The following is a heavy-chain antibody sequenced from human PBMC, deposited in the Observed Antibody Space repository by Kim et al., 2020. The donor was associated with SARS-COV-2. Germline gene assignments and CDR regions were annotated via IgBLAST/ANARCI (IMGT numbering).Heavy chain of an antibody. Sequence: GGSLRLSCAASGFTLSHYEMNWVRQAPGKGLEWVSYSRTSGSDIYYGESVKGRFTISRDNAKNSLYLQMDTLGAEDTAVYYCARDNGYYGMDVWGQGTTVTVSS. CDR2: SRTSGSDI. D-gene: IGHD2-8*01. V-gene: IGHV3-48*03. J-gene: IGHJ6*02. CDR3: ARDNGYYGMDV. CDR1: GFTLSHYE.